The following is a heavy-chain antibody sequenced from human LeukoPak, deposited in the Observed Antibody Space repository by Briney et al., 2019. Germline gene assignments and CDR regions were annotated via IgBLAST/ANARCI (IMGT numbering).Heavy chain of an antibody. CDR3: ARGIRPGYYFDY. V-gene: IGHV4-34*01. CDR2: IIRRGGS. CDR1: GGSFSDYY. Sequence: PSETLSLTCAVYGGSFSDYYWSWIRQAPGKGLEWIGEIIRRGGSNYIPSLKSRVTMSIDTSNNQFSLKLRSATAADTAVYFCARGIRPGYYFDYWGQGTLVTVSS. J-gene: IGHJ4*02. D-gene: IGHD3-16*01.